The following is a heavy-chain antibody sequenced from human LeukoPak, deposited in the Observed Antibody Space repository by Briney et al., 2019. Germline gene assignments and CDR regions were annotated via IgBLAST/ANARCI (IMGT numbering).Heavy chain of an antibody. V-gene: IGHV3-23*01. CDR2: ISGSGGST. CDR3: ATSIMITFGGVVYFDY. D-gene: IGHD3-16*01. Sequence: GGSLRLSCAASGYTFSSYAMSWVRQAPGKGLEWVSAISGSGGSTYYADSVKGRFTIFRDDSKNTLYLQMNSLRAEDTAVYYCATSIMITFGGVVYFDYWGQGTLVTVSS. CDR1: GYTFSSYA. J-gene: IGHJ4*02.